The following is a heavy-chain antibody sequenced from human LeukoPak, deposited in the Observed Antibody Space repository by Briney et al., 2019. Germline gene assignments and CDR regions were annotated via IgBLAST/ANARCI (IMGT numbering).Heavy chain of an antibody. V-gene: IGHV1-2*02. CDR3: ARVGDYVWGSYRSYNFDY. D-gene: IGHD3-16*02. CDR2: INPNSGGT. Sequence: ASVKVSCQASGYTFTDYYMHWVRQAPGQGLEWMGWINPNSGGTNYAQKFQGRVTMTRDTSISTAYMELSRLRSDDTAVYYCARVGDYVWGSYRSYNFDYWGQGTLVTVSS. J-gene: IGHJ4*02. CDR1: GYTFTDYY.